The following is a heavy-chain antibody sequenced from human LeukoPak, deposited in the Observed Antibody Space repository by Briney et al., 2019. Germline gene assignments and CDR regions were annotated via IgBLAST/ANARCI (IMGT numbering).Heavy chain of an antibody. CDR3: AREWNGYANDY. Sequence: GESLRLSCVVSGFSFSNSYMTWIRQTPGKGLESLAYISGSGSDIYYADSVKGRFTISRDNAKNSLYLQMNSLRAEDTAVYYCAREWNGYANDYWGQGTLVTVSS. D-gene: IGHD5-12*01. V-gene: IGHV3-11*04. J-gene: IGHJ4*02. CDR1: GFSFSNSY. CDR2: ISGSGSDI.